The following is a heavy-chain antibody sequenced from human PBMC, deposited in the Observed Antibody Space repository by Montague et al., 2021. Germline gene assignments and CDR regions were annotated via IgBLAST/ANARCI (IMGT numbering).Heavy chain of an antibody. Sequence: SLRLSCAVSGLTFDNCAMTWVRQAPGKGLEWVSGISASSDSIYYADSVKGRVTISRDNSKNTLYLQMRDLRAEDTAVYYCARDRRAGTYFDYWGQGTLVTVSS. CDR1: GLTFDNCA. J-gene: IGHJ4*02. CDR2: ISASSDSI. CDR3: ARDRRAGTYFDY. D-gene: IGHD6-13*01. V-gene: IGHV3-23*01.